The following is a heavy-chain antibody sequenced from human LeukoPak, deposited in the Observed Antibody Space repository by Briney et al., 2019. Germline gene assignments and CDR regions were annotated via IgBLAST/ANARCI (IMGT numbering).Heavy chain of an antibody. Sequence: ASVKVSCKASGYTFTSYDINRVRQATGQGLEWMGWMNPNSGNTGYAQKFQGRVTITRNTSISTAYMELSSLRSEDTAVYYCARARPDHDAFDIWGQGTMVTVSS. V-gene: IGHV1-8*03. J-gene: IGHJ3*02. CDR2: MNPNSGNT. CDR1: GYTFTSYD. CDR3: ARARPDHDAFDI. D-gene: IGHD1-14*01.